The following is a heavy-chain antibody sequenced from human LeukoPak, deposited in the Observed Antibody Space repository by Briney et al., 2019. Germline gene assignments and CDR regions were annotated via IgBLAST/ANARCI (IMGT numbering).Heavy chain of an antibody. J-gene: IGHJ4*02. Sequence: GGSLRLSCAASGFTFNTYTMNWVRQAPGKGLEWVSYISGSSGIIDYADSVKGRFTISRDNANNLLYLQMNSLRAEDTAVYYCASGTIVGARGADNWGQGTLVTVSS. CDR3: ASGTIVGARGADN. V-gene: IGHV3-21*05. CDR2: ISGSSGII. CDR1: GFTFNTYT. D-gene: IGHD1-26*01.